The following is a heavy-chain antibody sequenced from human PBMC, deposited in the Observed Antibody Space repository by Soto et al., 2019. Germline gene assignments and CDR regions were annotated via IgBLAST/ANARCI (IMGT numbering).Heavy chain of an antibody. CDR3: VRRGGGGWYFDY. D-gene: IGHD6-19*01. J-gene: IGHJ4*02. CDR2: IYYSGST. V-gene: IGHV4-39*01. CDR1: GASINNNNYF. Sequence: QLQLQESGPGLVKPSETLSLTCTVSGASINNNNYFWGWIRQPPGKGLEWIGNIYYSGSTYYNPSLKSRVTISVDTSKNQFSLKLNSVTAADTAVYSCVRRGGGGWYFDYWGQGTLVTVSS.